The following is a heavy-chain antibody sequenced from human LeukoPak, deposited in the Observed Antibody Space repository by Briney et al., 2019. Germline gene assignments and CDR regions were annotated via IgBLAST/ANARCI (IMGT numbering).Heavy chain of an antibody. CDR1: GYTFTSYG. J-gene: IGHJ4*02. D-gene: IGHD6-19*01. CDR2: ISAYNGNT. CDR3: ATPAVAGFHFDY. V-gene: IGHV1-18*01. Sequence: EASVKVSCKASGYTFTSYGISWVRQAPGQGLEWMGWISAYNGNTNYAQKFQGRVTMTRDTSTSTVYMELSSLRSEDTAVYYCATPAVAGFHFDYWGQGTLVTVSS.